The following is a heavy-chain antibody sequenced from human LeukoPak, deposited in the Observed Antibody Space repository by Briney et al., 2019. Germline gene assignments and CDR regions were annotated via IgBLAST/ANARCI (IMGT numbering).Heavy chain of an antibody. Sequence: PGGSLRLSCAASGFTFSNAWMSWVREAPGKGLEWIGRIKSKTDGGTTDYAAPVKGRLTISRDDSKKTLYLQMNSLKNEDTAVYYCTTHTGSYNPLDYWGQGTLVTVSS. D-gene: IGHD1-26*01. CDR2: IKSKTDGGTT. J-gene: IGHJ4*02. CDR3: TTHTGSYNPLDY. V-gene: IGHV3-15*01. CDR1: GFTFSNAW.